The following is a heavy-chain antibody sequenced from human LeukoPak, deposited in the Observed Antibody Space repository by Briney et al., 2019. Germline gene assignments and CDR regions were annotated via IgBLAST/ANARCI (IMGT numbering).Heavy chain of an antibody. D-gene: IGHD3-16*02. V-gene: IGHV4-39*01. J-gene: IGHJ4*02. Sequence: SETLSLTCTVSSGSISTSNYYWGWVRQPPGKALEWIGSIYYSGSTYYNPSLKSRVTISVDTSKNQFSLKLSSVTAADTAVYYCARRVYDYVWGSYRPSGAHHDYWGQGTLVTVSS. CDR1: SGSISTSNYY. CDR2: IYYSGST. CDR3: ARRVYDYVWGSYRPSGAHHDY.